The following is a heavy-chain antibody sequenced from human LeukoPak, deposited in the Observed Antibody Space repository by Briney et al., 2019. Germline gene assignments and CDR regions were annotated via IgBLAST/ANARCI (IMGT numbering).Heavy chain of an antibody. J-gene: IGHJ4*02. CDR2: ISWDSGSI. D-gene: IGHD3-22*01. V-gene: IGHV3-9*01. CDR1: EFTFDDYA. Sequence: VRSLRLSCAASEFTFDDYAIHWVRQAPGKGLGWVSGISWDSGSIGYADSVKGRFTISRDNAKNSLYLQMNSLRAEDTALYYCAKDTYYDSSGYYSNWGQGTLVTVSS. CDR3: AKDTYYDSSGYYSN.